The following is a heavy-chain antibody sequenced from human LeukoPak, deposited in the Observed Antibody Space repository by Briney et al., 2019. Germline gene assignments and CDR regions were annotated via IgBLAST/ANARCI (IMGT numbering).Heavy chain of an antibody. V-gene: IGHV3-43*01. J-gene: IGHJ4*02. Sequence: GGSLRLSCAAYGFSFDDHAMHWVRQAPGKGLEWVSLISWDGGSTYYADSVKGRFTISRDNSKNSLYLQMNSLRTEDTALYYCGKDLGGGGASDYWGQGTLVTVSS. CDR1: GFSFDDHA. CDR3: GKDLGGGGASDY. CDR2: ISWDGGST. D-gene: IGHD3-16*01.